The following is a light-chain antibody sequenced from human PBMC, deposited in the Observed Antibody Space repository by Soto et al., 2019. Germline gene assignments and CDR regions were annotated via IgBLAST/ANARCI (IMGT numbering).Light chain of an antibody. V-gene: IGLV3-21*01. J-gene: IGLJ2*01. CDR3: QVWEATGDQVV. Sequence: SYELTQPPSVSVAPGETARISCGGNNVGRRSVHWYQQKPGQAPFLVIYYDSDRPSGIPERFSGSNPGNTATLIISRVEAGDEADYYCQVWEATGDQVVFGGGTKLTVL. CDR1: NVGRRS. CDR2: YDS.